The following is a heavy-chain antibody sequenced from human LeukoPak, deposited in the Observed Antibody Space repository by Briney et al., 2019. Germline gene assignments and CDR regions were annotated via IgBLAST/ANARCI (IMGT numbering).Heavy chain of an antibody. CDR2: INSDGSST. Sequence: PGGSLRLSCAASGFTFSSYWMHWVRQAPGKGLVLVSRINSDGSSTSYADSVKGRFTISRDNAKNTLYLQMNSLRAEDTAVYYCARSGTLTGAYYFDYWGQGTLVTVSS. D-gene: IGHD7-27*01. CDR3: ARSGTLTGAYYFDY. J-gene: IGHJ4*02. CDR1: GFTFSSYW. V-gene: IGHV3-74*01.